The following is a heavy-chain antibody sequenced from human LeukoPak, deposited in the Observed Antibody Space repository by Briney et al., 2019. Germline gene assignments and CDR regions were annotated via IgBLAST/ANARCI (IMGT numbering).Heavy chain of an antibody. CDR1: GFTFSSYS. D-gene: IGHD5-24*01. Sequence: GALRLSCAASGFTFSSYSMNWVRQAPGKGLEWVSSISSSSSYIYYADSVKGRFTISRDNAKNSLYLQMNSLRAEDTAVYYCARGRGMATITYFDYWGQGTLVTVSS. V-gene: IGHV3-21*01. CDR3: ARGRGMATITYFDY. CDR2: ISSSSSYI. J-gene: IGHJ4*02.